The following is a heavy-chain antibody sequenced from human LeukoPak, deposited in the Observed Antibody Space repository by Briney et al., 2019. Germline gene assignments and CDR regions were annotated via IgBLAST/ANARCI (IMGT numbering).Heavy chain of an antibody. CDR3: ARGGGLVSYYYYYYMDV. CDR2: IYSGGST. D-gene: IGHD3/OR15-3a*01. CDR1: EFTVSSNH. Sequence: GGSLRLSCAASEFTVSSNHMTWVRQAPGKGLEWVSIIYSGGSTFYADSVKGRFTISRDNSKNTLYLQMNSLRAEDTAVYYCARGGGLVSYYYYYYMDVWGKGTTVTVSS. J-gene: IGHJ6*03. V-gene: IGHV3-66*01.